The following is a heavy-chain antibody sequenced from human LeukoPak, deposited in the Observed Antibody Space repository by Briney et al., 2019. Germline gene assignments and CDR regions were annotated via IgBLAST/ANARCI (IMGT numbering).Heavy chain of an antibody. V-gene: IGHV1-69*13. Sequence: AASVKVSCKASGGTFSSYAISWVRQAPGQGLEWMGGIIPIFGTVNYAQKFQGRVTITADESTSTAYMELSSLRSEDTAVYYCAGPYITGTTDPSWGQGTLVTVSS. CDR3: AGPYITGTTDPS. D-gene: IGHD1-7*01. J-gene: IGHJ4*02. CDR2: IIPIFGTV. CDR1: GGTFSSYA.